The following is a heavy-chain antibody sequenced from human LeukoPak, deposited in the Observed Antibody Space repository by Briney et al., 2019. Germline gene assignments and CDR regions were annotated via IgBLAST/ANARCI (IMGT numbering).Heavy chain of an antibody. CDR3: AGSSSWPYYFDY. D-gene: IGHD6-13*01. Sequence: PSEALSLTCTDSGGSISSPYWSWIRETPGKGLEWIGYIYYSGSTHYNPSLNSRVTISVDTSKNQFSLKLSSVTAADTAVYYCAGSSSWPYYFDYWGQGTLVTVSS. CDR2: IYYSGST. J-gene: IGHJ4*02. CDR1: GGSISSPY. V-gene: IGHV4-59*11.